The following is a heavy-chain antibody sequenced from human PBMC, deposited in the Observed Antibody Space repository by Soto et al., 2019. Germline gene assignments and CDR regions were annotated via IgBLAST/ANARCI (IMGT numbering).Heavy chain of an antibody. Sequence: PSETLSLTCTVSGGSISSSSYYWGWIRQPPGKGLEWIGSIYYSGSTYYNPSLKSRVTISVDTSKNQFSLKLSSVTAADTAVYYCAIRRDISCYPPYYYYSGWGVWGQGTRVTVSS. V-gene: IGHV4-39*01. D-gene: IGHD6-13*01. CDR1: GGSISSSSYY. CDR3: AIRRDISCYPPYYYYSGWGV. J-gene: IGHJ6*02. CDR2: IYYSGST.